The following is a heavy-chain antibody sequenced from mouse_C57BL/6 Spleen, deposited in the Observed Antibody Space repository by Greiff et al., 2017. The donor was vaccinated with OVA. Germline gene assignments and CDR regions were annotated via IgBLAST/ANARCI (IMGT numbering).Heavy chain of an antibody. J-gene: IGHJ4*01. Sequence: VQLQQSGAELVRPGTSVKVSCKASGYAFTNYLIEWVKQRPGQGLEWIGVINPGSGGTNYDEKFKGTATRTADESSSTAYMQLSSLTSEDSAVYFCARFDGYSYYYAMDYWGQGTSVTVSS. V-gene: IGHV1-54*01. CDR2: INPGSGGT. D-gene: IGHD2-3*01. CDR3: ARFDGYSYYYAMDY. CDR1: GYAFTNYL.